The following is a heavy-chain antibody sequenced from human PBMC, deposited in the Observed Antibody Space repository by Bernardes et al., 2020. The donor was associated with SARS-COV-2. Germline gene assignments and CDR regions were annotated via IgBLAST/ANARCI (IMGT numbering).Heavy chain of an antibody. D-gene: IGHD6-19*01. CDR1: GYNFATTW. CDR2: IYAGDSDA. CDR3: ARQRYSSGWYVDY. V-gene: IGHV5-51*01. Sequence: GASLKISGNASGYNFATTWIGWVRPMPGKGLQWMGVIYAGDSDARYTPSFQGQVTMSADKSIRTAYLQWSSLKASDTAMYYCARQRYSSGWYVDYWGQGTRVTVSS. J-gene: IGHJ4*02.